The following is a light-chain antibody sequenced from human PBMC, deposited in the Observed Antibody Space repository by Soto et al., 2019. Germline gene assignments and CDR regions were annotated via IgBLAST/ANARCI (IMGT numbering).Light chain of an antibody. CDR3: QQYGSSPV. V-gene: IGKV3-20*01. Sequence: EFVLTQSPGTLSLSPGDRATLSCRASHGVDSGYLAWYQQKAGQAPRLLIYGTSRRAPGIPDRFSGGGSGTDFTLTISRLEPEDFAVYYCQQYGSSPVFGQGTQVEVK. CDR1: HGVDSGY. CDR2: GTS. J-gene: IGKJ1*01.